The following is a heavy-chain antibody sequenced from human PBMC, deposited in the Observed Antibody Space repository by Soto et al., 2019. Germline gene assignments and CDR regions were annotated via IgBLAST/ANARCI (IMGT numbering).Heavy chain of an antibody. J-gene: IGHJ6*02. CDR2: INPNSGGT. CDR1: GYTFTGYY. Sequence: ASVKVSCKASGYTFTGYYMHWVRQAPGQGLEWMGWINPNSGGTNYAQKFQGRVTMTRDTSISTAYMELSRLRSDDTAVYYCARAHSSSWFEYYYYYGMDVWGQGTTVTV. CDR3: ARAHSSSWFEYYYYYGMDV. V-gene: IGHV1-2*02. D-gene: IGHD6-13*01.